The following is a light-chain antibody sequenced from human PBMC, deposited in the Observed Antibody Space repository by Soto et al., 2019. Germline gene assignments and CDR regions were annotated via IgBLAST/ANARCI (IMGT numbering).Light chain of an antibody. V-gene: IGLV1-44*01. J-gene: IGLJ2*01. CDR2: SNN. CDR1: SSNIGSNT. CDR3: AAWDDSLNGLVV. Sequence: QSVLTQPPSASGTPGQRVTISCSGSSSNIGSNTVNWYQQLPGTAPKLLMYSNNPRPSGVPDRFSGSKSGTSASLAISGLQSEDEADYYCAAWDDSLNGLVVFGGGTKLTVL.